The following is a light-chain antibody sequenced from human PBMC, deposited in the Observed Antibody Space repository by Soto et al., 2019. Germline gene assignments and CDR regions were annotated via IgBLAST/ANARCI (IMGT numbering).Light chain of an antibody. CDR3: QHYVVSSWA. V-gene: IGKV3-20*01. CDR1: QRVGGNY. Sequence: EIVLTQSPDTLSLSPGERATLSCRASQRVGGNYLAWFQQKPGQAPRLLIYGASSRATGIPGRFSGSGSGTGFTLTINSLETADLAVYDCQHYVVSSWAFGHGTKVEIK. CDR2: GAS. J-gene: IGKJ1*01.